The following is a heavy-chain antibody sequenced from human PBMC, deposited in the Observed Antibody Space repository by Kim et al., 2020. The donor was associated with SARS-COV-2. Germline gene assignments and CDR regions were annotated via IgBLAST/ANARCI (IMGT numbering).Heavy chain of an antibody. V-gene: IGHV5-10-1*01. Sequence: GESLKISCKGSGYSFTSYWISWVRQMPGKGLEWMGRIDPSDSYTNYSPSFQGHVTISADKSISTAYLQWSSLKASDTAMYYCARHVEDPFEVVVPAAQPGGWFDPWGQGTLVTVSS. CDR2: IDPSDSYT. J-gene: IGHJ5*02. CDR3: ARHVEDPFEVVVPAAQPGGWFDP. CDR1: GYSFTSYW. D-gene: IGHD2-2*01.